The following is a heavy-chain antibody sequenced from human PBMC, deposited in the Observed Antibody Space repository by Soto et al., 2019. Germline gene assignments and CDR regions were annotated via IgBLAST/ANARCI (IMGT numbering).Heavy chain of an antibody. CDR1: GDTSSNYG. V-gene: IGHV1-69*06. Sequence: SVKVSCTASGDTSSNYGVSWVRQAPGQGLEWMGGILPVFGTTTYARNFQGRITITADKSTSTVYMELTSLRSDDTATYYCARDPDEVVGTDYHYYGMDVWGQGTTVTVSS. J-gene: IGHJ6*02. D-gene: IGHD1-26*01. CDR2: ILPVFGTT. CDR3: ARDPDEVVGTDYHYYGMDV.